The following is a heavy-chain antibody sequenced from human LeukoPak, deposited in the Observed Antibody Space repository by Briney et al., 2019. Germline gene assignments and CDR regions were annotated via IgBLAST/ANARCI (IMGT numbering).Heavy chain of an antibody. D-gene: IGHD3-10*01. CDR2: IYHSGST. V-gene: IGHV4-30-2*01. CDR3: ARAVLLWFGESSNWFDP. CDR1: GGSISSGGYS. J-gene: IGHJ5*02. Sequence: SETLSLTCAVSGGSISSGGYSWSWIRQPPGKGLEWIGYIYHSGSTYYNPSLKSRVTILVDRSKNQFPLKLSSVTAADTAVYYCARAVLLWFGESSNWFDPWGQGTLVTVSS.